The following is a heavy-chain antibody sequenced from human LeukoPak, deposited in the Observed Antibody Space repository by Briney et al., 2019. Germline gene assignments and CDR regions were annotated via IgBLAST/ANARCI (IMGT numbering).Heavy chain of an antibody. Sequence: PGRSLRLSCAASGFTFSSYGMHWVRQAPGKGLEWVAVISYDGSNKYYADSVKGRFTISRDNSKNTLYLQMNSLRAEDTAVYYCAKGGSSSWYAAIDYWGQGTLVTVSP. D-gene: IGHD6-13*01. J-gene: IGHJ4*02. CDR2: ISYDGSNK. CDR1: GFTFSSYG. CDR3: AKGGSSSWYAAIDY. V-gene: IGHV3-30*18.